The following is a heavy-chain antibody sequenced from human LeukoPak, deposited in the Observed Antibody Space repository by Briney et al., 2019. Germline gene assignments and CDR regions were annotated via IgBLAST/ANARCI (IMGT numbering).Heavy chain of an antibody. D-gene: IGHD3-16*01. J-gene: IGHJ4*02. CDR1: GYSISSGYY. V-gene: IGHV4-38-2*02. CDR2: IYHSGST. CDR3: VKGGGYGLIDY. Sequence: SETLSLTCTVSGYSISSGYYWGWIRQPPGKGLEWIGSIYHSGSTYYNPSLKSRVTISVDTSKNQFSLRLSSVTAADTAMYYCVKGGGYGLIDYWGQGTLVTVSS.